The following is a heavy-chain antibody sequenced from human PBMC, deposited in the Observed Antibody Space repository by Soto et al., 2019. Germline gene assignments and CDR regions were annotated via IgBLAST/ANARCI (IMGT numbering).Heavy chain of an antibody. Sequence: SETLSLTCAVYGGSFSGYYWSWIRQPPGKGLEWIGEINHSGSTNYNPSLKSRVTISVDTSKNQFSLKLSSVTAADTAVYYCARGAPFGGKANYWGQGTLVTVSS. D-gene: IGHD3-16*01. CDR3: ARGAPFGGKANY. J-gene: IGHJ4*02. CDR1: GGSFSGYY. V-gene: IGHV4-34*01. CDR2: INHSGST.